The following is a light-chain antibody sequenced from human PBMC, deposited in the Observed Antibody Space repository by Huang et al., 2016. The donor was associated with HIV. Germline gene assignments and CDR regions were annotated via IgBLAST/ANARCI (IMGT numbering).Light chain of an antibody. Sequence: EIVLTQSPGTLSLSPGERATLSCRASQTVSRNYVAWYQQKPGQAPRLLIYRASSRATCIPDRFSGSGSETDFTLTINRLEPEDFAVYFCQQCGRSPWTFGQGTKVEIK. V-gene: IGKV3-20*01. J-gene: IGKJ1*01. CDR1: QTVSRNY. CDR3: QQCGRSPWT. CDR2: RAS.